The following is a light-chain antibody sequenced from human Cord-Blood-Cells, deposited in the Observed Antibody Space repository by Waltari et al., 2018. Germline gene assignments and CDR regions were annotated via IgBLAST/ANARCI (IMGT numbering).Light chain of an antibody. CDR2: RNN. CDR1: SSNIGSNY. J-gene: IGLJ3*02. CDR3: AAWDDSLSGL. Sequence: QSVLTRPPSASGTPGQRVTLSCSGTSSNIGSNYVYWYKQLPGTAPKLLIYRNNHRPSGVPDRFSGSKYGTSASLTISGLRYEDEADYYCAAWDDSLSGLFGGGTKLTVL. V-gene: IGLV1-47*01.